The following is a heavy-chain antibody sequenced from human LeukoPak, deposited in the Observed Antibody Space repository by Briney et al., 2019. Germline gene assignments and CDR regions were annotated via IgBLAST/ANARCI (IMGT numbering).Heavy chain of an antibody. CDR2: INYDGSST. Sequence: PGGSLRLSCAASGFTFSSYWMHWVRQAPGKGLVWVSRINYDGSSTSYADSVKGRFTISRDNAKNTLYLQMNSLRAEDTAVYYCARALTLWFGESRWGQGTLVTVSS. J-gene: IGHJ4*02. CDR3: ARALTLWFGESR. CDR1: GFTFSSYW. V-gene: IGHV3-74*01. D-gene: IGHD3-10*01.